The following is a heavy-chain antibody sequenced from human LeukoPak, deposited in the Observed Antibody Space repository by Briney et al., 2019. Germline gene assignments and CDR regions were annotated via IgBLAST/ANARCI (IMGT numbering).Heavy chain of an antibody. CDR3: SRRAILTGHTDVFDV. CDR1: GFTFRSHE. Sequence: GGSLRLSCAASGFTFRSHEMNWVRQAPGKGLEWVSYSSANGNSRYYADSVKGRFTMSRDNAKNSLYLQMNSLRAEDTAVYYCSRRAILTGHTDVFDVWGQGTEVTVSS. V-gene: IGHV3-48*03. J-gene: IGHJ3*01. D-gene: IGHD3-9*01. CDR2: SSANGNSR.